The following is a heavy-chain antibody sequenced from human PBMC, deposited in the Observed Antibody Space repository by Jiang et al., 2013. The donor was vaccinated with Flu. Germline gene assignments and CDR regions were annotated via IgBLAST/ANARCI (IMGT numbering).Heavy chain of an antibody. CDR1: GYTFINHY. Sequence: SGAEVKKPGASVKVSCKASGYTFINHYMHWVRQAPGRGLELMAILNPSGGSTIHAQRFQGRVTLTRDTSTSTVYMELSSLTSEDTAMYYCARVAVSRRGGKYLDYWGQGTLVTVSS. CDR2: LNPSGGST. D-gene: IGHD5/OR15-5a*01. J-gene: IGHJ4*02. V-gene: IGHV1-46*01. CDR3: ARVAVSRRGGKYLDY.